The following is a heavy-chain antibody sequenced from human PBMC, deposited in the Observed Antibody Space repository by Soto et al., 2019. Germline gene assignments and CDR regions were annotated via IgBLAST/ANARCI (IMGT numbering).Heavy chain of an antibody. CDR2: IIPIFGTA. J-gene: IGHJ4*02. CDR1: GGTFSSYA. D-gene: IGHD3-10*01. V-gene: IGHV1-69*01. CDR3: ARAYGSGSSRFDY. Sequence: QVQLVQSGAEVKKPGSSVKVSCKASGGTFSSYAISWVRQAPGQGLEWMGGIIPIFGTANYAQKFQGRVTITADESTSTADMELSILRSKETAVYYCARAYGSGSSRFDYWGQGTLVTVSS.